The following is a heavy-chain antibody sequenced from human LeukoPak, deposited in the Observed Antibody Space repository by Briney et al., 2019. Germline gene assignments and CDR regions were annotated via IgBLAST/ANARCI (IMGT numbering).Heavy chain of an antibody. CDR2: IYASGSP. D-gene: IGHD4-23*01. V-gene: IGHV4-4*07. CDR1: GGSMSSYY. CDR3: ARDRTHYGGNSGFDY. J-gene: IGHJ4*02. Sequence: SETLSLTCTISGGSMSSYYWSWIRQSAGEGLEWIGRIYASGSPNYDPSLKSRVTISVDKSKNQFSLKWSSVTAADTAVYYCARDRTHYGGNSGFDYWGQGTLVTVSS.